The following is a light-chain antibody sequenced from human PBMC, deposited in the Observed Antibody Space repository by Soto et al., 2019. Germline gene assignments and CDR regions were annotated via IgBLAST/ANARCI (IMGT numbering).Light chain of an antibody. J-gene: IGKJ2*01. Sequence: DIQMTQSPSSLSASVGDRVTITCQASQDISNYLNWYQQKPGKAPKLLINDASNLETGVPSRFSGSGSGTDFTFTISSLQPEDIATYYCQQYDNLPYTLGQGTKLDIK. CDR3: QQYDNLPYT. V-gene: IGKV1-33*01. CDR1: QDISNY. CDR2: DAS.